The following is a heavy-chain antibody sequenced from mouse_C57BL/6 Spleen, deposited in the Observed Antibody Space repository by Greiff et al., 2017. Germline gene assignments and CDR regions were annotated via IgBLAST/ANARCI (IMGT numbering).Heavy chain of an antibody. CDR1: GYTFTSYW. J-gene: IGHJ3*01. V-gene: IGHV1-50*01. D-gene: IGHD3-2*02. CDR3: ASSLGSSGYSWFAD. CDR2: IDPSDSYP. Sequence: QVQLQQPGAELVKPGASVKLSCKASGYTFTSYWMQWVKQRPGQGLEWIGEIDPSDSYPNYNQKFKGKATLTVDTSSSTAYMQLSSLTSEDSAFYYCASSLGSSGYSWFADWGQGTLVTVSA.